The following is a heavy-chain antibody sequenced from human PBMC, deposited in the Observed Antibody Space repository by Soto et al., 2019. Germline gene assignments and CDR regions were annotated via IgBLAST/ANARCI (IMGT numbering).Heavy chain of an antibody. D-gene: IGHD2-15*01. CDR3: ARDRGAYCSGGSCYFPVF. CDR1: GYTFTSYG. J-gene: IGHJ3*01. CDR2: ISAYNGNT. Sequence: EASVKVSCKASGYTFTSYGISWVRQAPGQGLEWMGWISAYNGNTNYAQKLQGRVTMTTDTSTSTAYMELRSLRSDDTAVYYCARDRGAYCSGGSCYFPVFWGQGTMVTVSS. V-gene: IGHV1-18*01.